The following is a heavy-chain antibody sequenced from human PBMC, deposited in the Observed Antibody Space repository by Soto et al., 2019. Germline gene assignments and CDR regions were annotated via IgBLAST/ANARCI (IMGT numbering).Heavy chain of an antibody. CDR3: ARSGYCSSTRCYPRSSSWYGAHGMDV. CDR1: GGTFSIYA. V-gene: IGHV1-69*13. Sequence: ASVRVSCKASGGTFSIYAISWVRQAPGQGLEWRGGIIPIFGTANYAQKFQGRVTITAYESTRTAYMELSSLRSEDTAVYYCARSGYCSSTRCYPRSSSWYGAHGMDVSGQGTTVTVSS. CDR2: IIPIFGTA. D-gene: IGHD2-2*01. J-gene: IGHJ6*02.